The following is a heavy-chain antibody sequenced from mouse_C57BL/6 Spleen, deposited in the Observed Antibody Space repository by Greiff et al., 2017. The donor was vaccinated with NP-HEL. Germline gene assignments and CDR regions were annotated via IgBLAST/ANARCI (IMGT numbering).Heavy chain of an antibody. D-gene: IGHD2-4*01. J-gene: IGHJ4*01. Sequence: QVQLQQPGAELVKPGASVKMSCKASGYTFTSYWITWVKQRPGQGLEWIGDIYPGSGSTNYNEKFKSKATLTVDTSSSTAYMQLSSLTSEDSAVYDCARWRHDYPYYYAMDDWGKGTSVTVAS. CDR3: ARWRHDYPYYYAMDD. CDR1: GYTFTSYW. CDR2: IYPGSGST. V-gene: IGHV1-55*01.